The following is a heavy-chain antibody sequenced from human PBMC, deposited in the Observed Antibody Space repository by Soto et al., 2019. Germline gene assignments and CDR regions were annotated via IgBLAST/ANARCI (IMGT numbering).Heavy chain of an antibody. CDR3: AKDYYYGSGTPWDFDY. CDR2: ISYDGSNK. CDR1: GFTFSSYG. V-gene: IGHV3-30*18. J-gene: IGHJ4*02. Sequence: GGSLRLSCAASGFTFSSYGMHWVRQAPGKGLEWVAVISYDGSNKYYADSVKGRFTISRDNSKNTLYLQMNSLRAEDTAVYYCAKDYYYGSGTPWDFDYWGQGTLVTVSS. D-gene: IGHD3-10*01.